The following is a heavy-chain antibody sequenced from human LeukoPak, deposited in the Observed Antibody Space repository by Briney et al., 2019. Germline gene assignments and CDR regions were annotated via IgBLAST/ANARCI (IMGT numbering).Heavy chain of an antibody. CDR2: ITGSGTGT. Sequence: GGSLRLSCAASGFTFSNYAMNWVRQAPGKGLEWVSIITGSGTGTYFAGSVKGRFTISRDNSKNTLYLQMNSLRAEDTAVYYCTRVGRVAVAAYYFDYWGQGTLVTVSS. J-gene: IGHJ4*02. V-gene: IGHV3-23*01. CDR1: GFTFSNYA. CDR3: TRVGRVAVAAYYFDY. D-gene: IGHD6-19*01.